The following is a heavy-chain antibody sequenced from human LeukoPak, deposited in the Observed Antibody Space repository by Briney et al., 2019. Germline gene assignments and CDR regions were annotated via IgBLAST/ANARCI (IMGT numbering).Heavy chain of an antibody. Sequence: PSETLSLTCTVSGGSISSYYWSWIRQPPGKGLEWIGYIYYSENTNYNPSLKSRVTLSVDTSNNQFSLRLSSVTAADTAVYYCARQAWKKFDYWGQGTLVTVSS. CDR3: ARQAWKKFDY. CDR1: GGSISSYY. J-gene: IGHJ4*02. CDR2: IYYSENT. D-gene: IGHD1-1*01. V-gene: IGHV4-59*08.